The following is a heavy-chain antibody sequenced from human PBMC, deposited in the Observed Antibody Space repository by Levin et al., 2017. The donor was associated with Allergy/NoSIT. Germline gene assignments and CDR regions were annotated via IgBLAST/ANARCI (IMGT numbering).Heavy chain of an antibody. Sequence: SETLSLTCTVSGGSVSSSSYYWGWIRQPPGKGLEWIGSIYSSGSTYYNPSLKSRLTISVDTSKNQFSLKLSSVTAADTAVYYCARHESMFRGWYDYWGQGTLVTVSS. V-gene: IGHV4-39*01. CDR1: GGSVSSSSYY. CDR2: IYSSGST. CDR3: ARHESMFRGWYDY. D-gene: IGHD6-19*01. J-gene: IGHJ4*02.